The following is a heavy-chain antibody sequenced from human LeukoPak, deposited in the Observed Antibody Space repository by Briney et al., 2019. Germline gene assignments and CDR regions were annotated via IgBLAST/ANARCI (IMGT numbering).Heavy chain of an antibody. CDR2: ISGSGGST. V-gene: IGHV3-23*01. CDR1: GFTFSSYA. D-gene: IGHD3-10*01. CDR3: AKDRGITMVRGVILH. Sequence: GGSLRLSCAASGFTFSSYAMSWVRQAPGKGLEWVSAISGSGGSTYYADSVKGRFTISRDNSKNTLYLQMNSLRAEDTAVYYCAKDRGITMVRGVILHWGQGTLVTVSS. J-gene: IGHJ4*02.